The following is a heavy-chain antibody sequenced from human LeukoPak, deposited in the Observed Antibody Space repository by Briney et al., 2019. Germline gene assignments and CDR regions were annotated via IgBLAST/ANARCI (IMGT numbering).Heavy chain of an antibody. CDR1: GFTFSRYE. CDR2: ISSSGSTM. CDR3: ASLGLEDY. D-gene: IGHD6-19*01. J-gene: IGHJ4*02. V-gene: IGHV3-48*03. Sequence: GGSLRLSCAASGFTFSRYEMNWVRQAPGKGLEWLSYISSSGSTMYYADSVKGRITISRDNAKNSLYLQMNSLRAEDTAVYYCASLGLEDYWGQGTLVTVSS.